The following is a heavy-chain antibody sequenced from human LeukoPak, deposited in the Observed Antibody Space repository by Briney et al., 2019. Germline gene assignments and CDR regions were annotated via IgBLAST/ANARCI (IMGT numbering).Heavy chain of an antibody. V-gene: IGHV3-30*04. CDR2: ISTDGNTK. CDR3: ARSIRDPGEI. CDR1: GFTFSSHV. J-gene: IGHJ4*02. Sequence: GGSLRLSCTASGFTFSSHVMHWVCQAPGKGLKWVAVISTDGNTKVYADSVRGRFTISRDNSENTVNLQMNSLRDEDTALYFCARSIRDPGEIWGQGTPVTVSS. D-gene: IGHD7-27*01.